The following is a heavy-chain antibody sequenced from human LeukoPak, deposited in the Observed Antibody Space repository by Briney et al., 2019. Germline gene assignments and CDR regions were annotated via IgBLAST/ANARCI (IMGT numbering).Heavy chain of an antibody. CDR3: AREASCGGDCYSVGGAFDI. CDR2: LNTSGGST. CDR1: GYTFISHY. J-gene: IGHJ3*02. Sequence: GASVKVSCKASGYTFISHYMLGVRQAPGQGLEWMGILNTSGGSTRYAQKFQGRVTMTRDTSTSTVYMELNSLRFDDTAVYYCAREASCGGDCYSVGGAFDIWGQGTMVTVSS. D-gene: IGHD2-21*02. V-gene: IGHV1-46*01.